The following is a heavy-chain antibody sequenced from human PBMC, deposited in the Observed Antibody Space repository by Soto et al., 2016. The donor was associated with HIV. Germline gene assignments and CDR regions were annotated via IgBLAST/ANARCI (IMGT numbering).Heavy chain of an antibody. CDR3: AREGDGSGSYWGGY. V-gene: IGHV1-24*01. J-gene: IGHJ4*02. CDR2: FAPEDDEI. D-gene: IGHD1-26*01. CDR1: GYTLTELS. Sequence: QVQLIQSGAEVKKPGASVKVSCKVSGYTLTELSMHWVRQAPGKGLEWMGGFAPEDDEIIYAQNFQGRVTMTEDTSTDTAYMELSSLTSEDTAIYYCAREGDGSGSYWGGYWGQGTLVTVSS.